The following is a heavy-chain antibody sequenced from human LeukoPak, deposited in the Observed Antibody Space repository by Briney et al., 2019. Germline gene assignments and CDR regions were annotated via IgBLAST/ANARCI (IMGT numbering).Heavy chain of an antibody. CDR1: GGSISSSSYF. J-gene: IGHJ5*02. Sequence: PSWTLSLTCTVSGGSISSSSYFWGWIRQPPGKGLEWIGSIFYSGSTYYNPSLNSRVTISIDTSKNQFSLRLSSVTAADTAVYYCARQMNTVTADHWDQGTLVTVSS. CDR3: ARQMNTVTADH. CDR2: IFYSGST. D-gene: IGHD4-17*01. V-gene: IGHV4-39*01.